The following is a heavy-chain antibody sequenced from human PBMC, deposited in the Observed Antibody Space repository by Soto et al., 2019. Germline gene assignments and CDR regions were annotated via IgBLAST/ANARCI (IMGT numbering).Heavy chain of an antibody. CDR1: GYTFTSYY. J-gene: IGHJ3*02. CDR2: INPSGGST. Sequence: QVHLVQSGAEVKEPGASVKVSCKASGYTFTSYYIHWVRQAPGQGLEWMGMINPSGGSTNYAQKFQGRVTRTRDTSTSTVYVELSSLRSEDTAVYYCAREGRYCTSASCKHDAFDIWGQGTMVTVSS. CDR3: AREGRYCTSASCKHDAFDI. V-gene: IGHV1-46*01. D-gene: IGHD2-2*01.